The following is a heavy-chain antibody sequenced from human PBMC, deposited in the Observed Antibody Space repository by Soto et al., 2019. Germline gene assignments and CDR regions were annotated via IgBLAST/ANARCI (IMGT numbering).Heavy chain of an antibody. CDR3: ARDSSGYGLNYYYGMDV. CDR1: GFTFSSYS. J-gene: IGHJ6*02. D-gene: IGHD3-22*01. Sequence: GSLRLSCAASGFTFSSYSMNWVRQAPGKGLEWVSSISSSSSYIYYADSVKGRFTISRDNAKNSLYLQMNSLRAEDTAVYYCARDSSGYGLNYYYGMDVWGQGTTVTVSS. V-gene: IGHV3-21*01. CDR2: ISSSSSYI.